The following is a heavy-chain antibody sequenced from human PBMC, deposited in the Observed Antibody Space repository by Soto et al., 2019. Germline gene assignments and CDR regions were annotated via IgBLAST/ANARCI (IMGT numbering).Heavy chain of an antibody. Sequence: QVQLVQSGAEVKKPGASVKVSCKASGYTFTSYGISWVRQAPGQGLEWMGWISAYNGNTNYAQKLQGRVTMTTDTSTSTAYMALRSRRSDDTAVYYCARDEGYKWNYGGSWFDPWGQGTLVTVSS. V-gene: IGHV1-18*01. J-gene: IGHJ5*02. CDR3: ARDEGYKWNYGGSWFDP. CDR1: GYTFTSYG. D-gene: IGHD1-7*01. CDR2: ISAYNGNT.